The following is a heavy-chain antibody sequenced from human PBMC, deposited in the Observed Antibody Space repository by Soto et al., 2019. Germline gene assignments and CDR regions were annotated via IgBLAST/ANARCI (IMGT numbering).Heavy chain of an antibody. D-gene: IGHD2-8*01. CDR3: ARDPNY. J-gene: IGHJ4*02. Sequence: PGGSLRLSCAASGFTFSSYTMNWVRQAPGKGLEWVSSISGGSSTIYYADSVEGRFTISRDSAKNSLYLQMNSLRDEDTAVYYCARDPNYWGQGTLVTVSS. CDR1: GFTFSSYT. V-gene: IGHV3-48*02. CDR2: ISGGSSTI.